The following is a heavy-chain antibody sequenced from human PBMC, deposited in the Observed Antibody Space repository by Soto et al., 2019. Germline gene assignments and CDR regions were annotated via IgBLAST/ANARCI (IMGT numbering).Heavy chain of an antibody. J-gene: IGHJ2*01. CDR1: GFTFSNYW. CDR3: ARGIDFYFDL. V-gene: IGHV3-74*01. Sequence: EVQLVEAGGDSVQPGGSLRLSCVASGFTFSNYWMHWVRQAPGKGLEWVSRVNSDESSRAYADSVKGRFISSRDNDKNSLSLEMNSLRAEDTAVYYCARGIDFYFDLWCRGTLVTVSS. CDR2: VNSDESSR.